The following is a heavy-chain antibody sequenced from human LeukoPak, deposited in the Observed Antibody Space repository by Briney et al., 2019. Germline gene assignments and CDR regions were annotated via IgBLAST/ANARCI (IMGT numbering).Heavy chain of an antibody. Sequence: SETLSLTYAVYGGSFSGYYWSWIRQPPGKGLEWIGEINHSGSTNYNPSLKSRVTISVDTSKNQFSLKLSSVTAADTAVYYRARDPYSGNYGNYYYYYMDVWGKGTTVTISS. J-gene: IGHJ6*03. CDR2: INHSGST. D-gene: IGHD1-26*01. CDR1: GGSFSGYY. CDR3: ARDPYSGNYGNYYYYYMDV. V-gene: IGHV4-34*01.